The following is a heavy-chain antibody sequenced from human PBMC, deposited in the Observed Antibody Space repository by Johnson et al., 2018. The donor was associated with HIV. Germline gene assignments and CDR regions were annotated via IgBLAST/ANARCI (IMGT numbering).Heavy chain of an antibody. CDR2: ISSRGSTI. J-gene: IGHJ3*02. CDR3: ARAGDYDILTGSLMKGAFDI. D-gene: IGHD3-9*01. CDR1: GFTFSSYW. V-gene: IGHV3-11*04. Sequence: QLVESGGGLVKPGGSLRLSCRASGFTFSSYWMHWVRQAPGKGLVWVSYISSRGSTIYYADSVKGRFTISRDNAKNALYVQINSLRAGDTAAYYCARAGDYDILTGSLMKGAFDIWGQGTMVIVSS.